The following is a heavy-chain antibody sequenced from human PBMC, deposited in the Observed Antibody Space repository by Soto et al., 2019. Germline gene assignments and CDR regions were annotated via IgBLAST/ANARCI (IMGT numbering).Heavy chain of an antibody. CDR3: TAQITIFLLKSYYFDY. D-gene: IGHD3-3*01. V-gene: IGHV3-15*01. J-gene: IGHJ4*02. Sequence: PGGSLRLSCAASGFTFSNAWMSWVRQAPGKGLEWVGRIKSKTDGGTTDYAAPVKGRFTISRDDSKNTLYLQMNSLKTEDTAVYYCTAQITIFLLKSYYFDYWGQGTLVTVSS. CDR1: GFTFSNAW. CDR2: IKSKTDGGTT.